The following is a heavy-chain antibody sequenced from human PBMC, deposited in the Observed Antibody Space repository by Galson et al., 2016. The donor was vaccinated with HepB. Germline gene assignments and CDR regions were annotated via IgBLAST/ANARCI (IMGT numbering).Heavy chain of an antibody. V-gene: IGHV3-23*01. CDR3: AKISHVGYNSGWGGSFDI. J-gene: IGHJ3*02. CDR1: GFSISIYS. Sequence: SLRLSCAASGFSISIYSMNWVRQAPGKGLEWVSAIRGSGTGTSYTDSVKGRFTISRDNSKNTLYLQMNSLRAEDAAVYYCAKISHVGYNSGWGGSFDIWGRGTMVTVSS. CDR2: IRGSGTGT. D-gene: IGHD6-19*01.